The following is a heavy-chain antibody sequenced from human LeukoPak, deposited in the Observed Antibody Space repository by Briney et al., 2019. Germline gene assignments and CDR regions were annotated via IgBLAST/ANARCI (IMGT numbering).Heavy chain of an antibody. CDR2: ISYDGSNK. CDR1: GFTFSSYA. J-gene: IGHJ4*02. V-gene: IGHV3-30*04. D-gene: IGHD1-7*01. CDR3: ARYRYNWNLIPFYFDY. Sequence: PGRSLRLSCAASGFTFSSYAMHWVRQAPGKGLEWVAVISYDGSNKYYADSVKGRFTISRDNSKNSLYLQMNSLRAEDTAVYYCARYRYNWNLIPFYFDYWGQGTLVTVSS.